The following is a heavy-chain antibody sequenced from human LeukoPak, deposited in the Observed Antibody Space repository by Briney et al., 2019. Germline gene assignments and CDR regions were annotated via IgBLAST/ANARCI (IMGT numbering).Heavy chain of an antibody. CDR2: IIPIFGTA. D-gene: IGHD1-26*01. CDR1: GSTFSSYA. J-gene: IGHJ5*02. CDR3: ARGGGSHSSAFDP. Sequence: ASVKVSCKASGSTFSSYAISWVRQAPGQGLEWMGGIIPIFGTANYAQKFQGRVTITTDESTSTAYMELSSLRSEDTAVYYCARGGGSHSSAFDPWGQGTLVTVSS. V-gene: IGHV1-69*05.